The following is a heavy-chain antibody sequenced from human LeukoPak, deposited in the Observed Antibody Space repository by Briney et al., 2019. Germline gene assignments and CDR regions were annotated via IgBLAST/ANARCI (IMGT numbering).Heavy chain of an antibody. D-gene: IGHD3-9*01. Sequence: GRSLRLSCAASGFTFSSYGMHWVRQAPGKGLEWVAVISYDGSNKYYADSVKGRFTISRDNSKNTLYLQMNSLRAEDTAVYYCARHSGYYDILTGGVFDYWGQGTLVTVSS. V-gene: IGHV3-30*03. CDR1: GFTFSSYG. CDR2: ISYDGSNK. CDR3: ARHSGYYDILTGGVFDY. J-gene: IGHJ4*02.